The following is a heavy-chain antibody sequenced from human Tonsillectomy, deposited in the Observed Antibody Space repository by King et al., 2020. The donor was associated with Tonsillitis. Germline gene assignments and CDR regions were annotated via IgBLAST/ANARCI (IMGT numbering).Heavy chain of an antibody. J-gene: IGHJ4*02. V-gene: IGHV1-2*02. CDR3: ARDSVSGSYDS. D-gene: IGHD1-26*01. CDR2: INPNSGGT. Sequence: QLGQSGAEVKKPGASGKVSCKASEYSFTDYYIHWVRQAPGQGLEWLGWINPNSGGTNYAQKFQGRVTMTRDTSISTAYMDLSGLTSDDTAVYYCARDSVSGSYDSWGQGTLVTVSS. CDR1: EYSFTDYY.